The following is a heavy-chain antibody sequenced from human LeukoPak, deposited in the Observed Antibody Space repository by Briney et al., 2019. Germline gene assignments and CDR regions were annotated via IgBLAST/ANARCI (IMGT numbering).Heavy chain of an antibody. J-gene: IGHJ5*02. D-gene: IGHD3-10*01. CDR3: ARDLVTGYYGSGSYA. CDR2: ISSSSSYI. CDR1: GFTFSSYS. Sequence: GGSLRLSCAASGFTFSSYSMNWVRQAPGKGLEWVSSISSSSSYIYYADSVKGRFTISRDNAKNSLYLQMNSLRAEDTAVYYCARDLVTGYYGSGSYAWGQGTLVTVSS. V-gene: IGHV3-21*01.